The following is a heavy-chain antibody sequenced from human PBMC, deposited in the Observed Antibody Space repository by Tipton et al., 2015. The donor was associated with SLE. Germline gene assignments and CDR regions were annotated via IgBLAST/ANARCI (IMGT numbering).Heavy chain of an antibody. J-gene: IGHJ3*02. D-gene: IGHD3-22*01. CDR2: IYHSGRT. CDR3: ARDRPYYDSSGYYYAFDI. V-gene: IGHV4-38-2*02. Sequence: TLSLTCAVSGYSISSGYYWGWIRQPPGKGLEWIGSIYHSGRTYYNPSLKSRVTISVDTSKNQFSLQLSSVTAADTAVYYCARDRPYYDSSGYYYAFDIWGQGTMVTVSS. CDR1: GYSISSGYY.